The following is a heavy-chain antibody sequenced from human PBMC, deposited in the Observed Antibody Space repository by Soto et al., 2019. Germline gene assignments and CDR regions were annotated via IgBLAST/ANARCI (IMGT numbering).Heavy chain of an antibody. J-gene: IGHJ4*02. V-gene: IGHV4-31*03. CDR2: IYYSGST. CDR3: ARSGYSYGPNPLLY. CDR1: GGSISSGGYY. D-gene: IGHD5-18*01. Sequence: SETLSLTCTVSGGSISSGGYYWSWIRQHPGKGLEWIGYIYYSGSTYYNPSLKSRVTISVDTSKNQFSLKLSSVTAADTAVYYCARSGYSYGPNPLLYWGQGTLVTAPQ.